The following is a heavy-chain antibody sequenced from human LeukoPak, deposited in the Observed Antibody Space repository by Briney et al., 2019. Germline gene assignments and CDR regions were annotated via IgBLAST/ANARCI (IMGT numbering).Heavy chain of an antibody. CDR3: ARAAIAPGWRGYYYYMDV. V-gene: IGHV3-21*01. CDR1: GFTFSSYS. D-gene: IGHD2-2*02. J-gene: IGHJ6*03. Sequence: TGGSLRLSCAASGFTFSSYSMNWVRQAPGKGLEWVSSISSSSSYIYYADSVKGRFTISRDNAKNSLHLQMNSLRAEDTAVYYCARAAIAPGWRGYYYYMDVWGKGTTVTVSS. CDR2: ISSSSSYI.